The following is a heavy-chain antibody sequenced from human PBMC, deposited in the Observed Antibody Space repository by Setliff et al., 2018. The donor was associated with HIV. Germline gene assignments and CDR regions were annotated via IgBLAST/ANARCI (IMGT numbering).Heavy chain of an antibody. Sequence: PSETLSLTCTVSGDFFSSDYYWGWIRQSPGKGLEWIGTIHYSGSNVYSPSFKSRVSMSIDTSKKQFPLKLSSVTAADTAVYHCARVADSSGYYHLDYWGQGTLVTVSS. CDR3: ARVADSSGYYHLDY. D-gene: IGHD3-22*01. CDR1: GDFFSSDYY. CDR2: IHYSGSN. J-gene: IGHJ4*02. V-gene: IGHV4-38-2*02.